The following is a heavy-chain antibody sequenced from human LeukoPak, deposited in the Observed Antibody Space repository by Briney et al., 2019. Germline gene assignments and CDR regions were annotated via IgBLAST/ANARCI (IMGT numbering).Heavy chain of an antibody. CDR3: TTAPGTIVRGVLIDV. Sequence: GGSLILSCAASGFPFSHAWMSAVRQAPGNGLEGLCRTKGENDGETLGYAAPVKGRFTLSRDDSKNTVLLPMTGMNTADTGTYYCTTAPGTIVRGVLIDVWGTGTAVTVSS. V-gene: IGHV3-15*05. D-gene: IGHD3-10*01. CDR2: TKGENDGETL. CDR1: GFPFSHAW. J-gene: IGHJ6*04.